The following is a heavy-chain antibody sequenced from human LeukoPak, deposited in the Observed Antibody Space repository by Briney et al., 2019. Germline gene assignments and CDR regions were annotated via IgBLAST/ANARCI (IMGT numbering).Heavy chain of an antibody. J-gene: IGHJ4*02. CDR1: GFTFSSYW. D-gene: IGHD3-22*01. CDR2: IKQDGSEK. V-gene: IGHV3-7*01. Sequence: GGSLRLSCAASGFTFSSYWMSWVRQAPGKGLEWVANIKQDGSEKYYVDSVKGRFTISRDNAKNSLYLQMNSLRAEDTAVYYCARVFRYYDSSGYYYPTDYWGQGTLVTVSS. CDR3: ARVFRYYDSSGYYYPTDY.